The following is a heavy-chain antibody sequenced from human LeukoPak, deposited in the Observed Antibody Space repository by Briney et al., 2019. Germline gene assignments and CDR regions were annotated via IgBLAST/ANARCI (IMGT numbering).Heavy chain of an antibody. CDR3: AKSPIAAAGHNWFDP. Sequence: GGSLRLSCAASGFTFDDYAKHWVRQAPGKGLEWFSGISWNSGSIGYADSVKGRFTISRDNAKNSLYLQMNSLRAEDMALYYCAKSPIAAAGHNWFDPWGQGTLVTVSS. J-gene: IGHJ5*02. D-gene: IGHD6-13*01. CDR2: ISWNSGSI. CDR1: GFTFDDYA. V-gene: IGHV3-9*03.